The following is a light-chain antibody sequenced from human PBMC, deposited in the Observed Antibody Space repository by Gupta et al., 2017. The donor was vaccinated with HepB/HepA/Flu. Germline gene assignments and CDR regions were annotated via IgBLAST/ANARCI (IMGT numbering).Light chain of an antibody. V-gene: IGLV3-1*01. CDR1: ELGDKY. CDR2: QDN. Sequence: SYELTRPPSVSVSPGQTASITCSGDELGDKYASWYQQKPGQSPILVIYQDNKRPSGIPERFSGSSSGNTATLTISGTQAMDEADYYCQAWDTITWYVFGTGTKVTVL. CDR3: QAWDTITWYV. J-gene: IGLJ1*01.